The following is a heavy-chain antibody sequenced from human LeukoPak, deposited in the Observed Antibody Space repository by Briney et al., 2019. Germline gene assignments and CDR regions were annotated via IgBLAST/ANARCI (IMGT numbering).Heavy chain of an antibody. J-gene: IGHJ4*02. D-gene: IGHD3-10*01. CDR2: IYYSGST. V-gene: IGHV4-34*01. CDR3: ARTRYYYNSRSYGAPYYFDY. Sequence: SETLSLTCAVYGGSFSGYYWSWIRQPPGKGLEWIGSIYYSGSTYYNPSLKSRVTISVDTSKNQFSLKLSSVTAADTAVYYCARTRYYYNSRSYGAPYYFDYWGQGTLVTVSS. CDR1: GGSFSGYY.